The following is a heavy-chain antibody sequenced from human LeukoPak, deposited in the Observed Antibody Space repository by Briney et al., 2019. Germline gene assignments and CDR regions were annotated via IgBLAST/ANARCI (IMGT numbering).Heavy chain of an antibody. J-gene: IGHJ3*02. D-gene: IGHD1-26*01. CDR2: ISVYNGHT. Sequence: ASVKVSCKASGYTFTTYTIHWVRQAPGQGLEWMGWISVYNGHTNYAQKLQGRVTMTTDTSTSTAYMELRSLRYDDTALYYCARGGRWELPRPYAFDIWGQGTMVTVSP. CDR1: GYTFTTYT. CDR3: ARGGRWELPRPYAFDI. V-gene: IGHV1-18*01.